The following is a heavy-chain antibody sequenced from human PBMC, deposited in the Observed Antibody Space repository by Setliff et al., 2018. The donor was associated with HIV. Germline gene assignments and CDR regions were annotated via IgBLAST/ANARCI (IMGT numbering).Heavy chain of an antibody. J-gene: IGHJ6*02. V-gene: IGHV4-4*02. D-gene: IGHD5-12*01. CDR1: GGSITSNDW. CDR3: ARAVRDGYYYYYYGMDV. Sequence: ASETLSLTCAVSGGSITSNDWWNWVRQPPGKALEWIGQIYHSGSTDYNPSLKSRVAISVDKSKNQFSLKLSSVTAADTAVYYCARAVRDGYYYYYYGMDVWGQGTTVTVSS. CDR2: IYHSGST.